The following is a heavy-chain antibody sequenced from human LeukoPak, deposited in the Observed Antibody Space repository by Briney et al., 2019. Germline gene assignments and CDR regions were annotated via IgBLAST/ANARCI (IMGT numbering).Heavy chain of an antibody. V-gene: IGHV1-69*13. CDR2: IIPIFGTA. CDR1: GGTFSSYA. D-gene: IGHD2-15*01. Sequence: ASVKVSCKASGGTFSSYAISWVRQAPGQGLEWMGGIIPIFGTANYAQKVQGRVTITADESTSTAYMELSSLRYEDTAVYYCARGYCSGGSCYNPPLGYWGQGTLVTVSS. CDR3: ARGYCSGGSCYNPPLGY. J-gene: IGHJ4*02.